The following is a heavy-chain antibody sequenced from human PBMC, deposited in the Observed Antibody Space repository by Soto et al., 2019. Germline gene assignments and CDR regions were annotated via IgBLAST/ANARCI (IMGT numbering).Heavy chain of an antibody. CDR1: GFASSAHN. V-gene: IGHV3-72*01. Sequence: EVKLVESGGGLVQPGGSLRLSCVASGFASSAHNMDWVRQAPGKGLEWVGRSRDKGNRYTTEYAASVKGRFTISRGDSETSVLLQMNSLKGEDTAVYYCARARIELIAGRYLYSGLDVWGQGTTVAVS. CDR3: ARARIELIAGRYLYSGLDV. J-gene: IGHJ6*02. CDR2: SRDKGNRYTT. D-gene: IGHD2-15*01.